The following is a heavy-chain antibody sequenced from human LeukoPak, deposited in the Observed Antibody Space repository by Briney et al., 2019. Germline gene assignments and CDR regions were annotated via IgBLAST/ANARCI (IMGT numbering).Heavy chain of an antibody. J-gene: IGHJ4*02. CDR2: IYSSGNT. D-gene: IGHD3-16*01. V-gene: IGHV4-30-4*01. Sequence: SQTLSLTCTVSGGSISSGDYYWSWIRQPPGKGLEWIGYIYSSGNTYYNPSLKSRLTISADTSKNQFSLRLSSVTAADTAVYYCARTSFDYVYSFHFWGQGTLVTVSS. CDR3: ARTSFDYVYSFHF. CDR1: GGSISSGDYY.